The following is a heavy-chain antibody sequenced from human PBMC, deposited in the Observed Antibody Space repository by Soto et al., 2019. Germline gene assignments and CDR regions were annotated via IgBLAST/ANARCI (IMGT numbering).Heavy chain of an antibody. CDR3: VKLTDY. CDR1: GFSFSTYD. J-gene: IGHJ4*02. Sequence: VRLSCSASGFSFSTYDVHWVRQAPAKGLEFVAGISPNGAATYYADSVKGRSTISRDNSKNTLYLQMSSLTPDDTAVYYCVKLTDYWVMGTLVTVSS. D-gene: IGHD3-9*01. CDR2: ISPNGAAT. V-gene: IGHV3-64D*06.